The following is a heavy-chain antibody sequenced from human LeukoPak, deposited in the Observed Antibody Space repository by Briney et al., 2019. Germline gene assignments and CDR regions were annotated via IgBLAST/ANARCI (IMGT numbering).Heavy chain of an antibody. CDR2: INHSGST. CDR1: GGSFSGYY. V-gene: IGHV4-34*01. Sequence: SETLSLTCAVYGGSFSGYYWSWIRRPPGKGLEWIGEINHSGSTNYNPSLKSRVTISVDTSKNQFSLKLSSVTAADTAVYYCALNPWETNYYYMDVWGKGTTVTVSS. CDR3: ALNPWETNYYYMDV. D-gene: IGHD1-14*01. J-gene: IGHJ6*03.